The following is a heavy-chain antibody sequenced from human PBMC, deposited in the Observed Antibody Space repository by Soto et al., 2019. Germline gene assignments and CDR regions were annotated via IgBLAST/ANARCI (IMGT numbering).Heavy chain of an antibody. CDR3: AREFGDSVCYYYCGMHV. CDR1: GGTFSSYA. D-gene: IGHD4-17*01. Sequence: ASVKVSCKASGGTFSSYAISWVRQAPGQGLEWMGGIIPIFGTANYAQKFQGRVTITADESTSTAYMELSSLRSEDTAVYYCAREFGDSVCYYYCGMHVCDQGTTRTGS. J-gene: IGHJ6*02. CDR2: IIPIFGTA. V-gene: IGHV1-69*13.